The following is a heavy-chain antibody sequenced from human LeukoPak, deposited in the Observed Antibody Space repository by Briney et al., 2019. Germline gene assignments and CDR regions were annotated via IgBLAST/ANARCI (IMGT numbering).Heavy chain of an antibody. CDR3: ARHQFQLLVNDDAFDV. CDR2: IYYSGSA. D-gene: IGHD2-2*01. CDR1: GGSMNSYY. V-gene: IGHV4-59*08. J-gene: IGHJ3*01. Sequence: SETLSLTCTVSGGSMNSYYWSWIRQPPGKGLEWIGCIYYSGSANYNPSLKSRVTISVDTSKNQFSLKMNSVTAADTAVYYCARHQFQLLVNDDAFDVWGQGTMVTVSS.